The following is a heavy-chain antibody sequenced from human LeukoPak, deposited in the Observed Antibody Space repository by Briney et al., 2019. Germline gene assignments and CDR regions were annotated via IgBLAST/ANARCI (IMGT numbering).Heavy chain of an antibody. CDR3: ARIPSTLFWSGYNGFYYYGMDV. D-gene: IGHD3-3*01. Sequence: SETLSLTCAVYGGSFSGYYWSWIRQPPGKGLEWIGEINHSGSTNYNPSLKSRVTISVDTSKNQFSLKLSSVTAADTAVYYCARIPSTLFWSGYNGFYYYGMDVWGQGTMVTVSS. J-gene: IGHJ6*02. V-gene: IGHV4-34*01. CDR1: GGSFSGYY. CDR2: INHSGST.